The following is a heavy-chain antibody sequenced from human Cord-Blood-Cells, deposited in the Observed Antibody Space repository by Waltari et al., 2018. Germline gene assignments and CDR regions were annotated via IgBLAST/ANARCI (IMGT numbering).Heavy chain of an antibody. J-gene: IGHJ3*02. D-gene: IGHD1-26*01. V-gene: IGHV1-2*02. CDR1: GYTVTGYY. Sequence: QVQLVQSGAEVKKPEASVQVSCKASGYTVTGYYMPWLRQAPGQGLEWMGWSNPNSGGTNYAQKFQGRVTMTRDTSISTAYMELSRLRSDDTAVYYCARVRWELNAFDIWGQGTMVTVSS. CDR2: SNPNSGGT. CDR3: ARVRWELNAFDI.